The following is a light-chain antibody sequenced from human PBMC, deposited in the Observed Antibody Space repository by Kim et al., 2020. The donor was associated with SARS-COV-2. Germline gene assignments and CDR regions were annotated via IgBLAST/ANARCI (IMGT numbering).Light chain of an antibody. CDR1: SSDVGGYNY. CDR2: DVT. J-gene: IGLJ1*01. CDR3: CSYAGSHPYV. Sequence: QSALTQPRSVSGSPGQSVTISCTGTSSDVGGYNYVSWYQQHPGKAPKLMIYDVTERPSGVPDRFSASKSGNTASLTISGLQAEDEADYYCCSYAGSHPYVFGTGTKVTVL. V-gene: IGLV2-11*01.